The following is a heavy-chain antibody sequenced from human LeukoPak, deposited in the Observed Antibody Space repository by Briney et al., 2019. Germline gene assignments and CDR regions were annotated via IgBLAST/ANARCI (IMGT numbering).Heavy chain of an antibody. J-gene: IGHJ4*02. Sequence: GSTNYNPSLKSRVTMSVDTSKNQFSLKLSSVTAADTAVYYCASETGTSEIDYWGQGTLVTVSS. CDR3: ASETGTSEIDY. CDR2: GST. D-gene: IGHD1-1*01. V-gene: IGHV4-4*07.